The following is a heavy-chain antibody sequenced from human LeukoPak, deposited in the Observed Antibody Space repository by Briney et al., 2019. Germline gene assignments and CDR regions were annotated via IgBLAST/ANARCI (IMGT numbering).Heavy chain of an antibody. D-gene: IGHD3-10*01. Sequence: GSLKLSCAASGFTFSSYAMSWVRQAPGKGLEWVSAISGSGGSTYYADSVKGRFTISRDNSKNTLYLQMNSLRAEDTAVYYCAKDAWFGELLSGYYFDYWGQGTLVTVSS. J-gene: IGHJ4*02. V-gene: IGHV3-23*01. CDR2: ISGSGGST. CDR1: GFTFSSYA. CDR3: AKDAWFGELLSGYYFDY.